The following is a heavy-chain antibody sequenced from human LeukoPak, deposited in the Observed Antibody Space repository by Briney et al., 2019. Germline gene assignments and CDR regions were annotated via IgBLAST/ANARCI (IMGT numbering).Heavy chain of an antibody. CDR1: GGSLSGNY. D-gene: IGHD5-24*01. CDR3: ARGEMATIEDAFDI. CDR2: INRSGST. Sequence: SETLSLTCAVYGGSLSGNYWSWIRQPPGKGLEWIGEINRSGSTNYNPSLKSRVTISVDTSKNQFSLKLSSVTAADTAVYYCARGEMATIEDAFDIWGQGTMVTVSS. V-gene: IGHV4-34*01. J-gene: IGHJ3*02.